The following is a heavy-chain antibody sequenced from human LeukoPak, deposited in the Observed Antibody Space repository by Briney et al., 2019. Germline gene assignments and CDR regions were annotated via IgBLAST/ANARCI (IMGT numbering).Heavy chain of an antibody. Sequence: ASVKVSCKASGYTLTSYGISWVRQAHGQGLEWMGWISAYHGNTNYTPKVQGRVTMTTDTSTSTAYMELRSLRSDDTAIYYCARSYCSGASRYGGDWFDPWGQGTLVTVSS. CDR3: ARSYCSGASRYGGDWFDP. CDR1: GYTLTSYG. CDR2: ISAYHGNT. D-gene: IGHD2-15*01. J-gene: IGHJ5*02. V-gene: IGHV1-18*01.